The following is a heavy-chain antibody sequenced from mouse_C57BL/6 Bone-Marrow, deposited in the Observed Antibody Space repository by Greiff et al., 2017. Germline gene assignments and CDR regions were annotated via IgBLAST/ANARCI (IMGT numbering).Heavy chain of an antibody. V-gene: IGHV1-81*01. Sequence: QVQLKESGAELARPGASVKLSCKASGYTFTSYGISWVKQRTGQGLEWIGEIYPRSGNTYYNEKFKGKATLTAAKSSSTAYMELRSLTSEDSAVYFCARAGDDGYYVGFAYWGQGTLVTVSA. CDR1: GYTFTSYG. J-gene: IGHJ3*01. D-gene: IGHD2-3*01. CDR3: ARAGDDGYYVGFAY. CDR2: IYPRSGNT.